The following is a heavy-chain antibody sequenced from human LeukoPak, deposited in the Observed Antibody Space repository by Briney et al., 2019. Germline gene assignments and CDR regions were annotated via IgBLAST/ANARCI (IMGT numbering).Heavy chain of an antibody. D-gene: IGHD3-10*01. J-gene: IGHJ4*02. Sequence: ASVKVSCKASGGTFSSYAISWVRQAPGQGLEWMGWINTNTGNPTYAQGFTGRFVFSLDTSVSTAYLQISSLKAEDTAVYYCARAPRVYGSGSYYNPPLDYWGQGTLVTVSS. V-gene: IGHV7-4-1*02. CDR1: GGTFSSYA. CDR3: ARAPRVYGSGSYYNPPLDY. CDR2: INTNTGNP.